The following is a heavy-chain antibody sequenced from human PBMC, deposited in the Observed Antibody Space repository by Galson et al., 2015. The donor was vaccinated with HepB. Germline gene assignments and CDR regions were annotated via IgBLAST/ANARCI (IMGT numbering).Heavy chain of an antibody. D-gene: IGHD6-13*01. CDR1: GGTFSSYT. CDR2: IIPILGIA. J-gene: IGHJ1*01. V-gene: IGHV1-69*02. Sequence: SVKVSCKASGGTFSSYTISWVRQAPGQGLEWMGRIIPILGIANYAQKFQGRVTITADKSTSTAYMELSSLRSEDTAVYYCASNAAAGTHTEYFQHWGQGTLVTVSS. CDR3: ASNAAAGTHTEYFQH.